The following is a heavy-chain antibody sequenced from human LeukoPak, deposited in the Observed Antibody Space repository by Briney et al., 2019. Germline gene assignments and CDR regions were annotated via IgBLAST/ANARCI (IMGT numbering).Heavy chain of an antibody. D-gene: IGHD2-15*01. CDR3: ARGRIVVAATPDWFDP. CDR2: INAGNGNT. J-gene: IGHJ5*02. Sequence: ASVKVSCKASGYTFISYAMHWVRRAPGQRLEWMGWINAGNGNTKYSQKFQGRVTITRDTSASTAYMELSSLRSEDTAVYYCARGRIVVAATPDWFDPWGQGTLVTVSS. V-gene: IGHV1-3*01. CDR1: GYTFISYA.